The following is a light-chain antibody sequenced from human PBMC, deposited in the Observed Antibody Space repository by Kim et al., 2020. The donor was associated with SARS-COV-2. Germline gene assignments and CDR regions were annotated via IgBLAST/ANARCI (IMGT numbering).Light chain of an antibody. V-gene: IGLV2-14*03. CDR2: DVS. CDR3: TSYTTSSTWV. CDR1: SSDVGAYNY. Sequence: QSALTQPASVSGSPGQSITISCTGASSDVGAYNYVSWYQQHPDKAPKLMIYDVSQRPSGISDRFSGSKSGNTASLTISGLQAEDEADYYCTSYTTSSTWVFGGGTKLTVL. J-gene: IGLJ3*02.